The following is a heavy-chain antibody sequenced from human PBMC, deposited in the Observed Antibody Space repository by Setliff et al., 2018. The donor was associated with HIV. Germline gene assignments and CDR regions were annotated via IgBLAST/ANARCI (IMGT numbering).Heavy chain of an antibody. CDR2: INHSGST. D-gene: IGHD3-22*01. J-gene: IGHJ5*02. V-gene: IGHV4-34*01. CDR1: GGSFSGYY. Sequence: ETLSLTCAVYGGSFSGYYWSWIRQPPGKGLEWIGEINHSGSTNYNPSLKSRVTISADTSKNQFSLKLNSVTAADTAVYYCASRIYYYDSSRDLREEGFDPWGQGTLVTVSS. CDR3: ASRIYYYDSSRDLREEGFDP.